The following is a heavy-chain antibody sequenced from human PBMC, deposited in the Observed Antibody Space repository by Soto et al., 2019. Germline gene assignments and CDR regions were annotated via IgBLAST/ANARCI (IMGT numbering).Heavy chain of an antibody. D-gene: IGHD3-22*01. Sequence: PGGSLRLSCTASGFTFSSYGMHWVRQAPGKGLEWVAVMSYDGSNKYYADSVKGRFTISRDNSKNTLYLQMNSLRAEDTAVYYCAKDPSMRAPTHWGQGTLVTVSS. CDR1: GFTFSSYG. V-gene: IGHV3-30*18. J-gene: IGHJ4*02. CDR3: AKDPSMRAPTH. CDR2: MSYDGSNK.